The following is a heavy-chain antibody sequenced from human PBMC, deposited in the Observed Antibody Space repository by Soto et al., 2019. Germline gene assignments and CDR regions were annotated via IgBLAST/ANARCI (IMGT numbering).Heavy chain of an antibody. CDR1: GYSFTSYW. CDR2: IDPSDSYT. J-gene: IGHJ4*02. D-gene: IGHD3-3*02. CDR3: ARPPTRSDFHVVLHFFDL. Sequence: GESLKISCKGSGYSFTSYWISWVRQMPGKGLEWMGRIDPSDSYTNYSPSFQGHVTISADKSISTAYLQWSSLKASDTAMYYCARPPTRSDFHVVLHFFDLWGQGTQVTVSS. V-gene: IGHV5-10-1*01.